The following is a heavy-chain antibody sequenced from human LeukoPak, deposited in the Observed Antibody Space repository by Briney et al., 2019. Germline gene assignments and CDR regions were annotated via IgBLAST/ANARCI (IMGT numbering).Heavy chain of an antibody. CDR2: ISANGGGT. Sequence: PGGSLRLSCAASGFSFSDYVMTWVRQVPGKGLEWVSSISANGGGTYYADSVKGRFTISRDNSKNTLFLQMNSLRAEDSAVYYCATDREGDPSCYYLVGGQGTLITVSS. D-gene: IGHD3-22*01. CDR3: ATDREGDPSCYYLV. CDR1: GFSFSDYV. V-gene: IGHV3-23*01. J-gene: IGHJ4*02.